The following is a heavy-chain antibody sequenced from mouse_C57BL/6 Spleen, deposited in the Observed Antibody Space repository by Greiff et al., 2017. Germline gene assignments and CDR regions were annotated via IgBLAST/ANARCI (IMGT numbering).Heavy chain of an antibody. Sequence: QVTLKESGPGILQSSQTLSLTCSFSGFSLSTSGMGVSWIRQPSGKGLEWLAHIYWDDDKRYNPSLKRRLTISKDTSRNQVFLKITRVDTADTATYYCARTDNYYGSSYWYFDVWGTGTTVTVSS. V-gene: IGHV8-12*01. CDR2: IYWDDDK. CDR1: GFSLSTSGMG. D-gene: IGHD1-1*01. CDR3: ARTDNYYGSSYWYFDV. J-gene: IGHJ1*03.